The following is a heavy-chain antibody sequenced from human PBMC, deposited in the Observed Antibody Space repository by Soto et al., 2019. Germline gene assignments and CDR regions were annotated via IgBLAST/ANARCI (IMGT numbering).Heavy chain of an antibody. D-gene: IGHD1-26*01. CDR2: INSDESTT. V-gene: IGHV3-74*01. CDR1: GFTFSNYW. Sequence: PGGSLRLSCAASGFTFSNYWMHWVRQAPGKGLVWVSRINSDESTTNYADSVKGRFTISRDNAKNTLFLQMNSLRAEDTAVYYCARGVPGRYYVDYWGQGALVTVSS. J-gene: IGHJ4*02. CDR3: ARGVPGRYYVDY.